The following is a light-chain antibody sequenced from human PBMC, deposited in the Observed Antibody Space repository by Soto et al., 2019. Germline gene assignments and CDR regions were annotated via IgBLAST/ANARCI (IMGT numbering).Light chain of an antibody. J-gene: IGKJ4*01. CDR3: LQEYSYPLI. Sequence: QVTQFPSSLSASVGDRVTNTCRPSQGIRNDLGWYQQKPGKAPKLLIYGASNLQTGVPSRFSGSGSGTDFTLTISSLQPEDVGTYYCLQEYSYPLIFGGGTKVEIK. CDR2: GAS. CDR1: QGIRND. V-gene: IGKV1-6*01.